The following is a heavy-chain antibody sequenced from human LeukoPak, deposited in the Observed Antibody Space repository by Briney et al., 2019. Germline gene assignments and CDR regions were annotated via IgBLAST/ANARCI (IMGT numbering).Heavy chain of an antibody. V-gene: IGHV1-2*02. CDR1: GGTFSSYA. CDR2: INPNSGGT. Sequence: GASVKVSCKASGGTFSSYAISWVRQAPGQGLEWMGWINPNSGGTNYAQKFQGRVTMTRDTSISTAYMELSRLRSDDTAVYYCARDLPPEGATGAFDIWGQGTMVTVSS. D-gene: IGHD1-26*01. J-gene: IGHJ3*02. CDR3: ARDLPPEGATGAFDI.